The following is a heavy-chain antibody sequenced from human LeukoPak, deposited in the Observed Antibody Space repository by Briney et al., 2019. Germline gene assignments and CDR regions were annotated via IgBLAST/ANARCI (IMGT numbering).Heavy chain of an antibody. Sequence: PGGSLRLSCGASGFTFSTFGMHWVRQAPGKGLEWVAVISYDGSSKYYADSVKGRFTISRDNSKNTLYLQMNSLRAEDTAVYYCAKVGWTKTPHSHDAFDIWGQGTMVTVSS. CDR2: ISYDGSSK. J-gene: IGHJ3*02. CDR1: GFTFSTFG. V-gene: IGHV3-30*18. D-gene: IGHD3/OR15-3a*01. CDR3: AKVGWTKTPHSHDAFDI.